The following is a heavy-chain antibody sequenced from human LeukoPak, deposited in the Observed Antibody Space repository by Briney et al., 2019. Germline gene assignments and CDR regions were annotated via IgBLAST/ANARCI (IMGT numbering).Heavy chain of an antibody. J-gene: IGHJ4*02. D-gene: IGHD1-1*01. CDR3: ARTTSFDE. CDR1: GGTFTSYE. Sequence: PGGSPRLSCALSGGTFTSYEMNWLRQAPGKGLEWVSYITISGSTIYYADSVKGRFTISRDNAKNSLYLQMNSLRAEDTAVYYCARTTSFDEWGQGTLVTVSS. CDR2: ITISGSTI. V-gene: IGHV3-48*03.